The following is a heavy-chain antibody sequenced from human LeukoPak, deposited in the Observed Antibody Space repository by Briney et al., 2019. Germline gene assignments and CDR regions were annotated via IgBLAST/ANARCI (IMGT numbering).Heavy chain of an antibody. CDR2: IRNQANGGTA. CDR3: SRAYSTGWLGINDY. J-gene: IGHJ4*02. V-gene: IGHV3-49*04. CDR1: RVSFSDYA. Sequence: TGGSLRLSCTAARVSFSDYAVTWVREAPGKGLEWVGFIRNQANGGTADYAASVKGRFTISRDDSKTIAYLQMNSLKTEDTAVYFCSRAYSTGWLGINDYWGQGALVTVSS. D-gene: IGHD6-19*01.